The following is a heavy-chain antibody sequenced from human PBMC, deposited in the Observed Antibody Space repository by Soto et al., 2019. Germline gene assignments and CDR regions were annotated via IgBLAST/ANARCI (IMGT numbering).Heavy chain of an antibody. CDR2: ISYDGSNK. V-gene: IGHV3-30*18. CDR3: AKDRLELREYFDY. J-gene: IGHJ4*02. Sequence: ESGGGVVQPGRSLRLSCAASGFTFSSYGMHWVRQAPGKGLEWVAVISYDGSNKYYADSVKGRFTISRDNSKNTLYLQMNSLRAEDTAVYYCAKDRLELREYFDYWGQGTLVTVSS. CDR1: GFTFSSYG. D-gene: IGHD1-7*01.